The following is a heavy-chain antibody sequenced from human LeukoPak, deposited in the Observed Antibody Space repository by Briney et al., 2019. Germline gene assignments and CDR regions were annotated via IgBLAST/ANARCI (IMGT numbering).Heavy chain of an antibody. V-gene: IGHV5-51*01. D-gene: IGHD6-13*01. CDR3: ARPRIAAAGNVYYMDV. CDR1: GYSFTSYW. J-gene: IGHJ6*03. Sequence: KHGESLKISCKGSGYSFTSYWIGWVRQMPGKGLEWMGIIYPGDSDTRYSPSFQGQVTISAEKSISTAYLQWSSLKASDTAMYYCARPRIAAAGNVYYMDVWGKGTTVTVSS. CDR2: IYPGDSDT.